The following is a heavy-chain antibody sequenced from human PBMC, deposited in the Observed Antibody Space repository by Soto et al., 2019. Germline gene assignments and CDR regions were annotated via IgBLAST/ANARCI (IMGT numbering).Heavy chain of an antibody. V-gene: IGHV4-30-2*01. CDR3: ARFSPPRKSYDSNPGWFDP. D-gene: IGHD3-22*01. Sequence: SETLSLTCEVSAGSISSGGYSWSWIRQPPGKGLEWIGYIYHSGSTYYNPSLKSRVTISVDRSKNQFSLKLSSVTAADTAVYFCARFSPPRKSYDSNPGWFDPWGQGIMVTVSS. J-gene: IGHJ5*02. CDR2: IYHSGST. CDR1: AGSISSGGYS.